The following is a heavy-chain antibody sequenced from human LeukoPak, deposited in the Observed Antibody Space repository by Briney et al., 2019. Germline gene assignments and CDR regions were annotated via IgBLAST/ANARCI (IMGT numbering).Heavy chain of an antibody. CDR3: ARAACSSTSCYSLNWFDP. CDR2: INPNSGGT. V-gene: IGHV1-2*02. CDR1: GYTFTGYY. J-gene: IGHJ5*02. Sequence: ASVNVSCKASGYTFTGYYMHWVRQAPGQGLEWMGWINPNSGGTNYAQKFQGRVTMTRDTSISTAYMELSRLRSDDTAVYYCARAACSSTSCYSLNWFDPWGQGTLVTVSS. D-gene: IGHD2-2*01.